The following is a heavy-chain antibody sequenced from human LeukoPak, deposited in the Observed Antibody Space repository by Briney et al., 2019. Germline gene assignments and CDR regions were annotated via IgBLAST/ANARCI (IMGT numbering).Heavy chain of an antibody. V-gene: IGHV3-23*01. CDR2: ISGSGGST. D-gene: IGHD4-17*01. CDR3: ASAGDYDTYGMDV. Sequence: GGSLRLSCAASGFTFSSYAMSWVRQAPGKGLEWVSAISGSGGSTYYADSVKGRFTISRDNSKNTLYLQMNSLRAEDTAVYYCASAGDYDTYGMDVWGQGTTVTVSS. J-gene: IGHJ6*02. CDR1: GFTFSSYA.